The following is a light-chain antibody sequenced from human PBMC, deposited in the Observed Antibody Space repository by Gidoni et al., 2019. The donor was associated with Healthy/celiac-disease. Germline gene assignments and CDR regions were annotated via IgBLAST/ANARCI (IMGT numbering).Light chain of an antibody. Sequence: QSVLTQPPSASGTPGQRVTISCSGSSSNIGSNTVNWYQQLPGTAPKLLSYSNNQRPSGVPDRFSGSKSGTSASLAISGLQSEDEADYYCAAWDDRLNDVVFGGGTKLTVL. CDR1: SSNIGSNT. CDR2: SNN. CDR3: AAWDDRLNDVV. J-gene: IGLJ2*01. V-gene: IGLV1-44*01.